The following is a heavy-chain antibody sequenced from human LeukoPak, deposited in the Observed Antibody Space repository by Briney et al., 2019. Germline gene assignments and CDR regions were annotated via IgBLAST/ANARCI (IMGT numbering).Heavy chain of an antibody. CDR3: AKDNGDTAMVGCIDY. J-gene: IGHJ4*02. D-gene: IGHD5-18*01. Sequence: GGSLRLSCAASGFTFDDYAMHWVRQAPGKGLEWVSGISWNSGSIGYADSVKGRFTISRDNAKNSLYLQMNSLRAEDTALYYCAKDNGDTAMVGCIDYWGQGTLVTVSS. CDR2: ISWNSGSI. CDR1: GFTFDDYA. V-gene: IGHV3-9*01.